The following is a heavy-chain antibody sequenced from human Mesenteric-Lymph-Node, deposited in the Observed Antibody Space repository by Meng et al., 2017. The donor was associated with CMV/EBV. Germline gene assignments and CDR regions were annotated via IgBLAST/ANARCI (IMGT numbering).Heavy chain of an antibody. D-gene: IGHD4-23*01. CDR1: EFSFNRYS. Sequence: GGSLRLSCAASEFSFNRYSMIWVRQAPGKGLEWVSYISSTSNSVYYADSVKGRFTISRDNANNSLYLQMNSLRAEDTAVYFCARGFERDFGGNLNWGAIGYWGQGTLVTVSS. CDR3: ARGFERDFGGNLNWGAIGY. V-gene: IGHV3-48*04. J-gene: IGHJ4*02. CDR2: ISSTSNSV.